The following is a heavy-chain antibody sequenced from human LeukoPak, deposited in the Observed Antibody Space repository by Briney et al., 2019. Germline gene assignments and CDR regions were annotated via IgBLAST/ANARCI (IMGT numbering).Heavy chain of an antibody. Sequence: PGGSLRLSCAASRFTLSNYWMSWFRQAPGRGREWVANIKQDGSETYYVDSVKGRFTISRDNAKNSLSLQMNSLRAEDTAVYYCARQRGSGSLDYWGQGTLVTVSS. CDR2: IKQDGSET. J-gene: IGHJ4*02. CDR3: ARQRGSGSLDY. CDR1: RFTLSNYW. V-gene: IGHV3-7*01. D-gene: IGHD6-19*01.